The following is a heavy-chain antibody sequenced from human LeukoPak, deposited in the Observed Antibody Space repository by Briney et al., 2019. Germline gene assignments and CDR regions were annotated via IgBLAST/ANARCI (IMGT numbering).Heavy chain of an antibody. Sequence: GGSLRLPCAASGFTVSSCYMSWVRQAPGKGLEWVSVLYSDGSTYYADSVKGRFTVSRDNSKNTLHLQMNNLRAEDTAVYYCARAAYDSNGFTANHDSWGQGTLVTVSS. J-gene: IGHJ4*02. CDR1: GFTVSSCY. V-gene: IGHV3-53*01. CDR2: LYSDGST. CDR3: ARAAYDSNGFTANHDS. D-gene: IGHD3-22*01.